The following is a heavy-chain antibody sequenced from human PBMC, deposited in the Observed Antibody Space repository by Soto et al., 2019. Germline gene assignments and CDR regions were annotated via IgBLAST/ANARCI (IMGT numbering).Heavy chain of an antibody. D-gene: IGHD6-19*01. V-gene: IGHV1-46*03. J-gene: IGHJ4*02. CDR3: AREGGQWLVGGY. CDR1: GYTFTSYY. CDR2: INPSGGST. Sequence: ASVKVSCKASGYTFTSYYMRWVRQAPGQGLEWMGIINPSGGSTSYAQKFQGRVTMTRDTSTSTVYMELSSLRSEDTAVYYCAREGGQWLVGGYWGQGTLVTVSS.